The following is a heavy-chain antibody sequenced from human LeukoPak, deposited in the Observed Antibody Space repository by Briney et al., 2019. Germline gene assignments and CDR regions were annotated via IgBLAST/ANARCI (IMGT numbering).Heavy chain of an antibody. J-gene: IGHJ4*02. CDR1: GFTFSDYY. CDR2: ISSSGSTI. D-gene: IGHD3-10*01. CDR3: ARDERITMVRGVIRSHDY. V-gene: IGHV3-11*01. Sequence: GGSLRLSCAASGFTFSDYYMSWIRQAPGKGLEWVSYISSSGSTIYYADSVKGRFTISRDNAKNSLYLQMNSLRAEDTAVYYCARDERITMVRGVIRSHDYWGQGTLVTVSS.